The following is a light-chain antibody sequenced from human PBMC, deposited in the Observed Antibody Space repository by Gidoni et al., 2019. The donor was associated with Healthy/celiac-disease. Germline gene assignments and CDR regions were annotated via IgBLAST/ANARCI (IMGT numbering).Light chain of an antibody. Sequence: QSALTQPASVSGSPGQSITISCTGTSSDVGGYNYVSWYQQHPGTAPKLMIYEVSNRPSGVSNRFSGSKSGNTASLTISGLQAEDEADYYCSSYTSSSILFGTGTKVTVL. CDR3: SSYTSSSIL. CDR1: SSDVGGYNY. CDR2: EVS. J-gene: IGLJ1*01. V-gene: IGLV2-14*01.